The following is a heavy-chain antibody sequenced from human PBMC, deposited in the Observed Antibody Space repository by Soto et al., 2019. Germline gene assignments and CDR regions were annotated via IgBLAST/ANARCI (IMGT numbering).Heavy chain of an antibody. D-gene: IGHD3-22*01. CDR3: ARDLYYYDSSGYYYYGMDV. CDR2: ISYTGST. CDR1: GDTLRSDD. V-gene: IGHV4-59*12. J-gene: IGHJ6*02. Sequence: PSETLSLTCIVSGDTLRSDDWNWLRPPPGKRLEWIGYISYTGSTNYNPSLRSRVTMSLDTSKNQFSLNLISVTAADTAVYYCARDLYYYDSSGYYYYGMDVWGQGTTVTVSS.